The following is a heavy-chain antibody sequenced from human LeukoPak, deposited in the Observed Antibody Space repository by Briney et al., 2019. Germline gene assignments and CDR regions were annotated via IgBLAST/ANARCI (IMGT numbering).Heavy chain of an antibody. V-gene: IGHV2-70*11. CDR1: GFSLSPTAMC. CDR3: ARSRRRDGFIDY. CDR2: IDWDDGK. J-gene: IGHJ4*02. Sequence: SGPALVKPTQTLTFTCSISGFSLSPTAMCVSWIRQPPGKALEWLARIDWDDGKYYNTSLRTRLTISKDTSKNQVVVKVTNMDPVDTATYYCARSRRRDGFIDYWGQGNLVTVSS. D-gene: IGHD5-24*01.